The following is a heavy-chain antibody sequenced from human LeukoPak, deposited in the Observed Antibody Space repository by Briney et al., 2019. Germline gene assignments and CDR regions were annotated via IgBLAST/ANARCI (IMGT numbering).Heavy chain of an antibody. V-gene: IGHV3-23*01. CDR3: ARLRSSAYDPFDY. Sequence: GGSLRLSCAASGFVFSSYAMSWVRQAPGKGLEWVSCISDSGGRTYYADSVKGRFTISRDNPKNTLYLQINSLRAEDTAVYYCARLRSSAYDPFDYWGQGSLVTVSS. CDR2: ISDSGGRT. CDR1: GFVFSSYA. D-gene: IGHD5-12*01. J-gene: IGHJ4*02.